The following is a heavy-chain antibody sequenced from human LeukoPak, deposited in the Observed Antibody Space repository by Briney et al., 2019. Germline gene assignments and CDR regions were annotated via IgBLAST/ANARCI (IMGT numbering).Heavy chain of an antibody. Sequence: GGSLRLSCAASGFRFRSYGMHWVRQAPGKGLEWVALILEDGINKYYADSLRDQFAVSRDNSKNTLYLQVNSLRPEDTGVYYCARGTMEYYYDSSGPKNDAFDIWGQGTMVTVSS. CDR1: GFRFRSYG. J-gene: IGHJ3*02. D-gene: IGHD3-22*01. CDR3: ARGTMEYYYDSSGPKNDAFDI. V-gene: IGHV3-30*03. CDR2: ILEDGINK.